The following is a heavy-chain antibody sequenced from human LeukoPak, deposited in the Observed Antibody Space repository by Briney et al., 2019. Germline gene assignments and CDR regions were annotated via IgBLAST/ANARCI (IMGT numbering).Heavy chain of an antibody. D-gene: IGHD2-8*02. Sequence: ASVKVSCKASGDTFTTSHMHWVRQAPGQGLEWMGKINPSGGSTTYAQQFQGRVSMTRDLSMSTVYMELSSLRSEDTVVYYCVRNLMQFTGLAYWGQGTLVTVSS. CDR2: INPSGGST. CDR3: VRNLMQFTGLAY. J-gene: IGHJ4*02. V-gene: IGHV1-46*01. CDR1: GDTFTTSH.